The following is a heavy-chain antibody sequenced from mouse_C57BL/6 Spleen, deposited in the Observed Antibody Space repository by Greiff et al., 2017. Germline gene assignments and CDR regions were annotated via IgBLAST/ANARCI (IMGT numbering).Heavy chain of an antibody. CDR1: GYTFTEYT. D-gene: IGHD4-1*01. J-gene: IGHJ2*01. V-gene: IGHV1-62-2*01. CDR3: ARHEGGTGTRVGYYFDY. Sequence: VQLQQSGAELVKPGASVKLSCKASGYTFTEYTIHWVKQRSGQGLEWIGWFYPGSGSIKYNEKFKDKATLTADKSSSTVYMELSRLTSEDSAVYFCARHEGGTGTRVGYYFDYWGQGTTLTVSS. CDR2: FYPGSGSI.